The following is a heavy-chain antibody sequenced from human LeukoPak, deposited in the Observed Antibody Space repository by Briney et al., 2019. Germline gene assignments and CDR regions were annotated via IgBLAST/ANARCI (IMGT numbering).Heavy chain of an antibody. CDR2: ISYDGSKK. V-gene: IGHV3-30-3*01. J-gene: IGHJ5*02. Sequence: GGSLRLSCAASGFTFSSYAMHWVRQAPGKGLEWVAVISYDGSKKYYADSVKGRFTISRDNSKNTLYLQMNSLRAEDTAVYYCARATRNWFDPWGQGTLVTVSS. CDR1: GFTFSSYA. CDR3: ARATRNWFDP.